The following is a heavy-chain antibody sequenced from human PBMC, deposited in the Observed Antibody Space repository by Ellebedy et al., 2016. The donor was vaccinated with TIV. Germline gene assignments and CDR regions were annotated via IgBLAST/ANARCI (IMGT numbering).Heavy chain of an antibody. Sequence: GESLKISCAASGFPFTAYWMTWVRQAPGQGPEWVANIKPGGCEKYYVDSVKGRFTISRDNAKTSLYLQMNSLRAEDTGVYYCARGNDTIVGVVKPLDYWGKGTLVTVSS. D-gene: IGHD3-3*01. CDR1: GFPFTAYW. CDR3: ARGNDTIVGVVKPLDY. CDR2: IKPGGCEK. V-gene: IGHV3-7*01. J-gene: IGHJ4*02.